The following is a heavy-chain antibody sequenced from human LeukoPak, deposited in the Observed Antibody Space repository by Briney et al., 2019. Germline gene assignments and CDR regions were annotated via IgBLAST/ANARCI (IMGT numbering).Heavy chain of an antibody. V-gene: IGHV4-61*02. CDR3: ARGRFLEWLSILDYFDY. CDR1: GGSISSGSYY. CDR2: IYASGST. Sequence: SQTLSLTCTVSGGSISSGSYYWSWIRQPAGKGLEWIGRIYASGSTNYNPSLKSRVTISVDTSKNQFSLKLSSVTAADTAVYYCARGRFLEWLSILDYFDYWGQGTLVTVSS. J-gene: IGHJ4*02. D-gene: IGHD3-3*01.